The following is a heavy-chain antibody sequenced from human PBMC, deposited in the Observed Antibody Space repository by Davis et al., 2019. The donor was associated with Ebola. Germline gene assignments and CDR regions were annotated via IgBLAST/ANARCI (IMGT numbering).Heavy chain of an antibody. Sequence: PGGSLRLSCAASGFTFSTYSMSWVRQAPGKGLEWVSSISSDSDYIYYADSAKGRFTVSRDNSKNTLYLQMNSLRAEDTAVYYCAKGEYYDSSGYLYYYYGMDVWGQGTTVTVSS. CDR3: AKGEYYDSSGYLYYYYGMDV. D-gene: IGHD3-22*01. V-gene: IGHV3-21*01. CDR2: ISSDSDYI. J-gene: IGHJ6*02. CDR1: GFTFSTYS.